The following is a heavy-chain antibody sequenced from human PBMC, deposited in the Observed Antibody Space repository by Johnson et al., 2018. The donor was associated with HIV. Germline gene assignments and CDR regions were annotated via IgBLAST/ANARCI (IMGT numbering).Heavy chain of an antibody. J-gene: IGHJ3*02. D-gene: IGHD3-3*01. CDR2: ISYDGGEK. V-gene: IGHV3-30*04. CDR1: GFTFSSYA. CDR3: AREFTWDWLNPTI. Sequence: QVHLVESGGGVVQPGRSLRLSCAASGFTFSSYAMHWVRQAPGKGLEWVALISYDGGEKYYADSVKGRFTISRDNTKNTLYLQMNSLRPEDTAVYYCAREFTWDWLNPTIWGQGTMVTVSS.